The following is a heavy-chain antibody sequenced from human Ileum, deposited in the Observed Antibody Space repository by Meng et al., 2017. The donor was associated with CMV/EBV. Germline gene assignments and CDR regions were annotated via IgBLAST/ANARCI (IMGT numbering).Heavy chain of an antibody. V-gene: IGHV3-23*01. CDR3: VPGGIVGATQGWDY. J-gene: IGHJ4*02. CDR1: GFTFTNYA. Sequence: SGFTFTNYAMSWVRQPPGKGLEWVSVISGSGDTTYYADSVKGRFTISRDNSKNTLYLQMNSLRGDDTAIYYCVPGGIVGATQGWDYWGQGTLVTVSS. CDR2: ISGSGDTT. D-gene: IGHD1-26*01.